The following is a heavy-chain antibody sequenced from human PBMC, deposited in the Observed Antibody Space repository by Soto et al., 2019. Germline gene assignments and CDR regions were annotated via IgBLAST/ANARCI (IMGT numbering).Heavy chain of an antibody. D-gene: IGHD6-19*01. CDR3: ATLAVAGHFDY. Sequence: QVQLQESGPGLVKPSGTLSLTCAVSGGSISTSNWWSWVRQPPGKGLEWIGEFYHHGSTNYNPSLKRRVTISVDKSKNQFSLKLSSVTAADTAVYYCATLAVAGHFDYWGQGTLVTVSS. CDR2: FYHHGST. V-gene: IGHV4-4*02. J-gene: IGHJ4*02. CDR1: GGSISTSNW.